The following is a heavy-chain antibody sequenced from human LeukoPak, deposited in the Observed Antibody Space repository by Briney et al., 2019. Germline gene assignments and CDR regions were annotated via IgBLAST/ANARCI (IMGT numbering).Heavy chain of an antibody. CDR1: GFTFSTYR. CDR3: ATDGRSSGWYGFDY. CDR2: ITSPVGRM. D-gene: IGHD6-19*01. J-gene: IGHJ4*02. V-gene: IGHV3-21*01. Sequence: GGSLRLSCAASGFTFSTYRMNWVRQAPGKGLEWVSSITSPVGRMYYADSLKGRITTSRDNARSTLYLQMNSLRAEDTAVYYCATDGRSSGWYGFDYWGQGILVTVSS.